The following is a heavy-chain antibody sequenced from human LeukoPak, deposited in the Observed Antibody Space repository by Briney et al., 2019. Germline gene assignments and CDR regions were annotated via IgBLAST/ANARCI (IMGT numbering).Heavy chain of an antibody. CDR3: AKDFSSWYGGY. CDR2: ISWNSGSI. J-gene: IGHJ4*02. D-gene: IGHD6-13*01. Sequence: PGGSLRLSCTASGFTFGDYAMSWFRQAPGKGLEWVSGISWNSGSIGYADSVKGRFTISRDNAKNSLYLQMNSLRAEDTALYYCAKDFSSWYGGYWGQGTLVTVSS. CDR1: GFTFGDYA. V-gene: IGHV3-9*01.